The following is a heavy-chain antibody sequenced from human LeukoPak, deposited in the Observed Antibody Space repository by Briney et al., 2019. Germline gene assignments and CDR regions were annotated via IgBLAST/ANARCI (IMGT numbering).Heavy chain of an antibody. J-gene: IGHJ4*02. CDR2: IKEDGTET. Sequence: PGGSLRLSCVASGLNFNSRWMDWVRRAPGQGLEWVASIKEDGTETHYVDSVRGRFTISRDNDKNSLYLQMNNLRAEDTAMYYRARDGGWWRFDFWGQGALVTVSS. CDR1: GLNFNSRW. V-gene: IGHV3-7*03. CDR3: ARDGGWWRFDF. D-gene: IGHD2-8*02.